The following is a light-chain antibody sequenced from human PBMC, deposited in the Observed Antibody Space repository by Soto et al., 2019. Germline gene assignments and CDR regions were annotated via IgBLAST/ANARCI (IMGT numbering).Light chain of an antibody. Sequence: DIQMTQSPSSLSASVGDRVTITCRASQSINTYLNWYQQKPGKAPKLLIFDVSTLESGVPSRFSGSGSGTEFTLTISSLQPDDFATYYCQQYNSYWKMFGQGTKVDIK. V-gene: IGKV1-5*01. CDR2: DVS. J-gene: IGKJ1*01. CDR3: QQYNSYWKM. CDR1: QSINTY.